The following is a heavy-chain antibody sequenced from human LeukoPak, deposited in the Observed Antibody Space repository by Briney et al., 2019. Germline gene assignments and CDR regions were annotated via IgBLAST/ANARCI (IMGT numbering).Heavy chain of an antibody. J-gene: IGHJ4*02. CDR1: GDSISTYY. CDR3: ARDRYGGNSGDFDY. V-gene: IGHV4-59*01. CDR2: IYYTGRT. D-gene: IGHD4-23*01. Sequence: SETLSLTCIVSGDSISTYYWNWIRQPPGKGLEWIGYIYYTGRTNSNPSLESRVTISVDTSKNQLSLKLTSVTAADTAVYYCARDRYGGNSGDFDYWGQGTLVTVSS.